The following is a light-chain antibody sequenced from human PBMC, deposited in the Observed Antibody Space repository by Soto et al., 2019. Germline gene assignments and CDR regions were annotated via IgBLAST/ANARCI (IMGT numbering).Light chain of an antibody. V-gene: IGLV1-40*01. J-gene: IGLJ1*01. Sequence: QSVLTQAPSVSGAPGQRVTISCTGSSSNIGTGYDVHWYQQLPGTAPKLLIYGNSNRPSGVPDRFSGSKSGTSASLAITGLQAEDEADYYCQSFDSSRFYGFGNGTKVTVL. CDR3: QSFDSSRFYG. CDR2: GNS. CDR1: SSNIGTGYD.